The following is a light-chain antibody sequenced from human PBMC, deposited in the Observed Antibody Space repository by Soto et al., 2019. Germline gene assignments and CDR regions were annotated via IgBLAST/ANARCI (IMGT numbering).Light chain of an antibody. J-gene: IGKJ5*01. V-gene: IGKV3-15*01. CDR3: QQYSNWPPIT. Sequence: ETVMTQSPGPLSVSLVERATLSFIASQSVSIHLAWYQQKPGQAPRLLIYDTSTRATGIPARFSGSGSGTEFTLTISSLQSEDFAVYYCQQYSNWPPITFGQGTQLEIK. CDR2: DTS. CDR1: QSVSIH.